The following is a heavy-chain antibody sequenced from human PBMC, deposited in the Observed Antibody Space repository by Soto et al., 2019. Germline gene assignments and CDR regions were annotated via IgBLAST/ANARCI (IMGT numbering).Heavy chain of an antibody. J-gene: IGHJ5*02. D-gene: IGHD6-6*01. CDR3: AKDLTRQLAYWLDP. CDR2: INPKSGGT. CDR1: GYSFTDYH. Sequence: ASVKVSCKASGYSFTDYHIHWVRQAPRQGLEWLGRINPKSGGTSTAQKFQGWVTMTTDTSISTASMELTRLTSDDTAIYYCAKDLTRQLAYWLDPWGQGTQVTVSS. V-gene: IGHV1-2*04.